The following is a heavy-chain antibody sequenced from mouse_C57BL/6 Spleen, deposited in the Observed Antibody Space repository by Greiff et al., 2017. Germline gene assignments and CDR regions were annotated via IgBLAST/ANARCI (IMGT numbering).Heavy chain of an antibody. CDR1: GFTFSDYY. J-gene: IGHJ4*01. CDR3: AKTPHGRAMDY. V-gene: IGHV5-16*01. CDR2: IIYDGSSP. Sequence: DVKLLESEGGLVQPGSSMTLSCTASGFTFSDYYIAWVRQVPEKGLEWVANIIYDGSSPYYLDSLKSRFIISGDNAKNILYLQMSSQKSEDTATYYGAKTPHGRAMDYWGQGTSVTVSS.